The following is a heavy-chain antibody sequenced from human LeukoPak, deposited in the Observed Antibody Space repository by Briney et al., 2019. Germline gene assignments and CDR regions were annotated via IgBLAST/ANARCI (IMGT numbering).Heavy chain of an antibody. CDR1: GDIVSRNSAT. CDR2: TYYRSNLYN. V-gene: IGHV6-1*01. J-gene: IGHJ5*02. D-gene: IGHD6-13*01. Sequence: SQTLSLTCALSGDIVSRNSATWHWIRQSPARGLEWLGRTYYRSNLYNDYAVSVKSRITINPDTSKNQFSLQLNSVTPEDTAVYYCARGSSSWFNWFDPWGQGTLVTVSS. CDR3: ARGSSSWFNWFDP.